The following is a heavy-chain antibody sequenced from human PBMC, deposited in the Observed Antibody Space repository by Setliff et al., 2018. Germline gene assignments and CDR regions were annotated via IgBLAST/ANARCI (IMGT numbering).Heavy chain of an antibody. J-gene: IGHJ5*02. CDR3: ARDYYDSSGYYYFATSRYNWFDP. D-gene: IGHD3-22*01. CDR1: GGSISSSSYY. V-gene: IGHV4-39*07. CDR2: IYYSGST. Sequence: SETLSLTCTVSGGSISSSSYYWGWIRQPPGKGLEWIGSIYYSGSTYYNPSLKSRVTISGDTSKNQFSLKLSSVTAADTAVYYCARDYYDSSGYYYFATSRYNWFDPWGQGTLVTVSS.